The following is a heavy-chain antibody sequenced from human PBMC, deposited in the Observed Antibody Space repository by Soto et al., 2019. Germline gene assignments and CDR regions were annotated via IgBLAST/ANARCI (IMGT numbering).Heavy chain of an antibody. CDR1: GGSFSGYY. CDR2: INHSGST. D-gene: IGHD3-10*01. Sequence: PSETLSLTCAVYGGSFSGYYWSWIRQPPGKGLEWIGEINHSGSTNYNPSLKSRVTISVDTSKNQFSLKLSSVTAADTAVYYCARYGSGSYLFSGYYYYYMCVSGKGTTVTVSS. J-gene: IGHJ6*03. CDR3: ARYGSGSYLFSGYYYYYMCV. V-gene: IGHV4-34*01.